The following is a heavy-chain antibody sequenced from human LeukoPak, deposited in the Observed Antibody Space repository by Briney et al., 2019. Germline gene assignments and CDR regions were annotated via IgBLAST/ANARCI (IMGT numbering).Heavy chain of an antibody. CDR1: GYTFTSYY. CDR2: VNPSGGST. Sequence: ASVKVSCKASGYTFTSYYMHWVRQAPGQGLEWMGIVNPSGGSTSYAQKFQGRVTMTKDTSTSTVYIELSSLRSEDTAVYYCARNTNYNYGSGSYYKTLYYYHMDVWGKGTTVTVSS. V-gene: IGHV1-46*01. J-gene: IGHJ6*03. CDR3: ARNTNYNYGSGSYYKTLYYYHMDV. D-gene: IGHD3-10*01.